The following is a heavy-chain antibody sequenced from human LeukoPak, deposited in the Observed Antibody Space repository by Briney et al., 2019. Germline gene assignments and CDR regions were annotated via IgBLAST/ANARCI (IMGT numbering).Heavy chain of an antibody. Sequence: GGSLRLSCAASGFTFSSFGMSWVRQAPGKGLEWVSAISGSGGSTYYADSVKGRSTISRDNSKNTLYLQMNSLRAEDTAVYYCASGHLSERAVLGAWGQGTLVTVSS. V-gene: IGHV3-23*01. J-gene: IGHJ5*02. CDR1: GFTFSSFG. CDR2: ISGSGGST. CDR3: ASGHLSERAVLGA. D-gene: IGHD3-10*01.